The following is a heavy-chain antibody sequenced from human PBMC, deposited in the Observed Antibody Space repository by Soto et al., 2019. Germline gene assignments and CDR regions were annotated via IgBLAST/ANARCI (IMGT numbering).Heavy chain of an antibody. V-gene: IGHV3-21*01. J-gene: IGHJ4*02. CDR1: GFTFSSYS. CDR2: ISSSSSYI. Sequence: GGSLRLACAASGFTFSSYSMNWVRQAPGKGLEWVSSISSSSSYIYYADSVKGRFTISRDNAKNSLYLQMNSLRAEDTAVYYCASPEWELPLYWGQGTLVTVSS. D-gene: IGHD1-26*01. CDR3: ASPEWELPLY.